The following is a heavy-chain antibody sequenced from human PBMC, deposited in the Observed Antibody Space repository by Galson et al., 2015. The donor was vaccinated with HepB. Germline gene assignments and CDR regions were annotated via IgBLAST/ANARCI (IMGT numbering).Heavy chain of an antibody. D-gene: IGHD6-19*01. V-gene: IGHV1-18*01. J-gene: IGHJ5*02. Sequence: SVKVSCKASGYTFSSYSITWVRQAPGQGLEWMGWISTYNGNINYAQNFQGRVTMTTDTSTSSAYLELRTLRSDDTAVYYCARARYSSSPPDHWGQGTLVTVSA. CDR1: GYTFSSYS. CDR3: ARARYSSSPPDH. CDR2: ISTYNGNI.